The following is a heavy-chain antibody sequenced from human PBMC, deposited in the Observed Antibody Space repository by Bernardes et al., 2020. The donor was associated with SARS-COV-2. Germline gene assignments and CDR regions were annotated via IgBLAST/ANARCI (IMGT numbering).Heavy chain of an antibody. CDR3: AKSVAVAGYYLDY. CDR1: GFTFSNYG. D-gene: IGHD6-19*01. CDR2: KPTDAYKE. Sequence: GGSLRLSCAASGFTFSNYGMHWVRQAPGKGLEWVAIKPTDAYKENYADSVKGRFTISRDNAKNMLYLPMDSLRPEDTAVYYCAKSVAVAGYYLDYWGQGTLVTVAS. J-gene: IGHJ4*02. V-gene: IGHV3-30*18.